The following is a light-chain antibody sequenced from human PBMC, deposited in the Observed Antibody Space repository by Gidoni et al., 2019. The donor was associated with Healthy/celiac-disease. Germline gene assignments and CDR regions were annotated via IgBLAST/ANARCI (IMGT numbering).Light chain of an antibody. Sequence: DIQMTQSPSTLSASVGARVTITCRASQSISSWLAWYQQKPGKAPKLLSYNASSLESGVPSRFSGSGSGTEFTLTISSLQPDDFATYYCQQYNSYWTFGQXTKVEIK. CDR1: QSISSW. CDR3: QQYNSYWT. CDR2: NAS. V-gene: IGKV1-5*03. J-gene: IGKJ1*01.